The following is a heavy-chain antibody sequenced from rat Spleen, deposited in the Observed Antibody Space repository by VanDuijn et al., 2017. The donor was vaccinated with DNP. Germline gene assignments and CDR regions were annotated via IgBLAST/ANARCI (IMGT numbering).Heavy chain of an antibody. CDR2: IIYDGSRT. Sequence: EVQLVETGGGLVQPGRSLKLSCVASGFTFSSYWMYWVRQAPKKGLEWVATIIYDGSRTYYRDSMKGRVTISRENAKSTLYLQMDSLRSEDTATYYCAIILPGLDYWGQGVKVTVSS. V-gene: IGHV5-29*01. CDR1: GFTFSSYW. J-gene: IGHJ2*01. CDR3: AIILPGLDY. D-gene: IGHD1-4*01.